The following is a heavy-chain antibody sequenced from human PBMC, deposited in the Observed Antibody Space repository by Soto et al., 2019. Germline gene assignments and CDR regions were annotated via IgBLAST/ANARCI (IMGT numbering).Heavy chain of an antibody. CDR1: GGSVSSDTHY. CDR2: VYYTGRT. D-gene: IGHD1-1*01. J-gene: IGHJ5*02. V-gene: IGHV4-39*01. Sequence: PSETLSLTCTVSGGSVSSDTHYWGWVRQPPGKGREWIGCVYYTGRTYYNPSLRSRVTISVDTSKNQFSMKLTSTTAADTALYFCARQKLEFWNWLDAWGQGTLVTVSS. CDR3: ARQKLEFWNWLDA.